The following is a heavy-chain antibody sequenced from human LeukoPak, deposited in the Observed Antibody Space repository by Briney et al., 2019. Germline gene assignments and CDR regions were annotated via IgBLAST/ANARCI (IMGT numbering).Heavy chain of an antibody. CDR1: GFTVSSNY. J-gene: IGHJ2*01. CDR3: ARGGDTARIYWYFDL. CDR2: IYSGGNT. D-gene: IGHD5-18*01. Sequence: PGGSLRLSCAASGFTVSSNYLSWVRQAPGKGLEWVSIIYSGGNTYYADSVKGRFTISRDNSKNTLYLQMNSLRAEDTAVYYCARGGDTARIYWYFDLWGRGTLVTVSS. V-gene: IGHV3-53*01.